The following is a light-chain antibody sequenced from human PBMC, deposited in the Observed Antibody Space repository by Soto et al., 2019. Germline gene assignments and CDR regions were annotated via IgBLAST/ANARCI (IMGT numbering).Light chain of an antibody. J-gene: IGKJ2*01. Sequence: ELVLTQSPGTLSLSPGERAVLSCRASQRVFSSYLAWFQQKPGQAPRLLIYSASFRATGIPDRFSGSVSGTDFTLTISSVELEDFAVYYCQQYGDLPRTFGQGTKLEL. CDR2: SAS. CDR3: QQYGDLPRT. V-gene: IGKV3-20*01. CDR1: QRVFSSY.